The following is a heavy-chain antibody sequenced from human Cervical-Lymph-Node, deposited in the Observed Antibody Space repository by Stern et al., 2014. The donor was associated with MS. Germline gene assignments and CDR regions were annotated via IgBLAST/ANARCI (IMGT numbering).Heavy chain of an antibody. V-gene: IGHV5-51*01. CDR3: ARRDDYGDYGWYFDL. D-gene: IGHD4-17*01. J-gene: IGHJ2*01. CDR2: TSPCGSDN. Sequence: VQLGQSGAEVKKPGESLKISCKGSGYSFTSYGIGGGRQRPGKGLEWVGITSPCGSDNRYSPPFLGQGTISADKSISNAYLQWSSLKASATAMYSCARRDDYGDYGWYFDLWGRGTLVTVSS. CDR1: GYSFTSYG.